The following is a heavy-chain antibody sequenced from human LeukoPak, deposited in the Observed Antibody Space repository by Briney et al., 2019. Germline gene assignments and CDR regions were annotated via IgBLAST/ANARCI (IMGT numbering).Heavy chain of an antibody. CDR2: ISGSGGST. CDR1: GFTFSSYA. CDR3: APPSQGAYYDFWSGPPMDV. J-gene: IGHJ6*02. V-gene: IGHV3-23*01. D-gene: IGHD3-3*01. Sequence: GGSLRLSCAASGFTFSSYAMSWVRQAPGKGLEWVSAISGSGGSTYYADSVKGRFTISRDNSKNTLYLQMNSLRAEDTAVYYCAPPSQGAYYDFWSGPPMDVWGQGTTVTVSS.